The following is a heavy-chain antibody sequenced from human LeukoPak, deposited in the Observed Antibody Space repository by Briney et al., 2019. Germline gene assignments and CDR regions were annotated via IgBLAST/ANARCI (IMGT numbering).Heavy chain of an antibody. CDR1: GFSVSQYW. V-gene: IGHV3-7*04. CDR2: IKQDGSEK. Sequence: GGSLRLSCTASGFSVSQYWMTWVRQAPGKGLEWVANIKQDGSEKYFVDSVKGRFIISRDNAKNSVYLQMNNLRAEDTSMYYCVRGGGDGYHFDCWGQGTLVTVSS. J-gene: IGHJ4*02. CDR3: VRGGGDGYHFDC. D-gene: IGHD5-24*01.